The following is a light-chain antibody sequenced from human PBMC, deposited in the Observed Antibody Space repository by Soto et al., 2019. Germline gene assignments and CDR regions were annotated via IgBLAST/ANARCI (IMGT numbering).Light chain of an antibody. Sequence: EIVMTQSPATLSVPPGERATLSCRASQSVNSNLAWYRQKPGQAPRLLISDASTRATGVPARFSGSGSGTEVTLTISSLQSEDSGIYYCQQYNFWPPLTFGGGTKVEIK. CDR1: QSVNSN. V-gene: IGKV3-15*01. CDR2: DAS. J-gene: IGKJ4*01. CDR3: QQYNFWPPLT.